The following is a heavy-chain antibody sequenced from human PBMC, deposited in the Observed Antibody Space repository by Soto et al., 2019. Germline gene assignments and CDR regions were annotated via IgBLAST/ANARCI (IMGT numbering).Heavy chain of an antibody. J-gene: IGHJ6*02. CDR1: GFTFSSYS. Sequence: EVQLVESGGGLVKPGGSLRLSCAASGFTFSSYSMNWVRQAPGKGLEWVSSISSSSSYIYYADSVKGRFTISRDNAKNSLDLQMNSLRGEDTAVYDCARDLRENIERRGIAARPGYYYYYGMVFWGQGTTVTVSS. CDR2: ISSSSSYI. V-gene: IGHV3-21*01. D-gene: IGHD6-6*01. CDR3: ARDLRENIERRGIAARPGYYYYYGMVF.